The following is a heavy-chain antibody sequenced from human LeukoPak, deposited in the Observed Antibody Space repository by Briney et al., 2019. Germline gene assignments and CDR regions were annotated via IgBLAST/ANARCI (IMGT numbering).Heavy chain of an antibody. J-gene: IGHJ4*02. D-gene: IGHD1-1*01. CDR2: IYPRDSDT. CDR1: GYSFTSYW. V-gene: IGHV5-51*01. Sequence: GESLKISCKGSGYSFTSYWIGWVRQMPGKGLEWMGIIYPRDSDTSYSPSFQGQVTISPDKSINPAYLQWSSLKPSDTAIYYCARQEKNCGGRKAPFDYWGQGTLVTVSS. CDR3: ARQEKNCGGRKAPFDY.